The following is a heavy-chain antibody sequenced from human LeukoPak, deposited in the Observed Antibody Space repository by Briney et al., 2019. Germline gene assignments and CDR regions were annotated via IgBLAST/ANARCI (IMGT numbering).Heavy chain of an antibody. CDR3: AKLRSGGPAAGNY. Sequence: GGSLRLSCTASRVTFSGYTMNWVRQAPGKGLEWVSAISGSDDSTYYADSVKGRFTISRDNSKNTVYLQMNSLRAEDTAVYYCAKLRSGGPAAGNYWGQGTLVTVSS. CDR1: RVTFSGYT. J-gene: IGHJ4*02. CDR2: ISGSDDST. V-gene: IGHV3-23*01. D-gene: IGHD6-13*01.